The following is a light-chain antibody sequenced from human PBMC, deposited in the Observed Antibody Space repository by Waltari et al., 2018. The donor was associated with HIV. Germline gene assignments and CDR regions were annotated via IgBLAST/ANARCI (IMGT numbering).Light chain of an antibody. CDR1: STSVDTF. Sequence: QSALTQPHSVSGSPGQSLTISCTGTSTSVDTFVSWYQQHPGQAPKVIIFDVNKRPSGVPDRFSGSKSGNTASLTISGLQAEDEADYYCCSHAGNFIFVFGTGTKVTVL. V-gene: IGLV2-11*01. J-gene: IGLJ1*01. CDR2: DVN. CDR3: CSHAGNFIFV.